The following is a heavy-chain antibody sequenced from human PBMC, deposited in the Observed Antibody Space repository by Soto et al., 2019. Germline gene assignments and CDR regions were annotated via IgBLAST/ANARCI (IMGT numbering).Heavy chain of an antibody. Sequence: PSETLSLTCAVSGYSISSGYYWGWIRQPPGKGLEWIGSIYHSGSTYYNPSLKSRVTISVDRSKNQFSLNLNSVTVADTAVYYCARYFYGSVNWFDPWGQGTLVTVSS. J-gene: IGHJ5*02. CDR1: GYSISSGYY. D-gene: IGHD3-10*01. V-gene: IGHV4-38-2*01. CDR2: IYHSGST. CDR3: ARYFYGSVNWFDP.